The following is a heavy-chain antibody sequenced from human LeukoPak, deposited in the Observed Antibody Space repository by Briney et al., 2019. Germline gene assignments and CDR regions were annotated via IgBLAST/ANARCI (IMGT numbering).Heavy chain of an antibody. CDR2: INPTGTRT. Sequence: ASVKVSCKASGYTFINHWMHWVRQAPGQGLEWVGLINPTGTRTLYAQKFQGRITLTRDMSATTDCMELSSLTSEDTAVYYCARDNSVGDIAWWFDPWGQGTLVTVSS. J-gene: IGHJ5*02. V-gene: IGHV1-46*01. D-gene: IGHD1-26*01. CDR3: ARDNSVGDIAWWFDP. CDR1: GYTFINHW.